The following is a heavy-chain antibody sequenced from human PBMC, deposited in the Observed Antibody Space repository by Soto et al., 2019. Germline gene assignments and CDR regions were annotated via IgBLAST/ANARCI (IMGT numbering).Heavy chain of an antibody. D-gene: IGHD1-26*01. CDR1: GITFNPNA. J-gene: IGHJ5*01. Sequence: EVQLLESGGGLIHLGGSLRLACVASGITFNPNAMIWVRQAPGKGLEWVSAIDGDGGDTFFADFVKGRFTMSRDNSKNTVYLHMRSLTAEDTALYYCARGRRAVGSDWFDSWGPGTLVTVSS. V-gene: IGHV3-23*01. CDR2: IDGDGGDT. CDR3: ARGRRAVGSDWFDS.